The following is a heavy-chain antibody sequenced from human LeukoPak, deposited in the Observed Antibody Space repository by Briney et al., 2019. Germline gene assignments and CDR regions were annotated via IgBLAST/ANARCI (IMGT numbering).Heavy chain of an antibody. CDR3: AXQERRDGSPKGCFDI. Sequence: SETLSLTCAVYGGSFSGYYWSWIRQPPGKGLEWIGEINHSGSTNYNPSLKSRVTISVDTSKSQFSLKLNSVTAADTAVYSCAXQERRDGSPKGCFDIWGQGTMATVSS. CDR1: GGSFSGYY. D-gene: IGHD5-24*01. CDR2: INHSGST. V-gene: IGHV4-34*01. J-gene: IGHJ3*02.